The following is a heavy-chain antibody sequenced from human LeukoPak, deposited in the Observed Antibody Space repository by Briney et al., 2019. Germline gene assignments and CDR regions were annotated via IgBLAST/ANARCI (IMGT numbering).Heavy chain of an antibody. D-gene: IGHD1-7*01. J-gene: IGHJ4*02. CDR3: ARELVFVSRELPRIVYFDY. CDR2: ISANNGNT. Sequence: ASVKVSCKASGYTFTSYGISWVRQAPGQGLEWMGGISANNGNTKYAQKFQDRVTMTTDTSTSTAYMELRSLRSDDTAVYYCARELVFVSRELPRIVYFDYWGQGTLVAVSS. V-gene: IGHV1-18*01. CDR1: GYTFTSYG.